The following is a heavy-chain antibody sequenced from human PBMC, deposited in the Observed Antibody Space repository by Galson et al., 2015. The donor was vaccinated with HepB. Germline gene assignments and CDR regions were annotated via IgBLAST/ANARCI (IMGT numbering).Heavy chain of an antibody. CDR1: GFTFSSYS. J-gene: IGHJ4*02. CDR2: ISSSSSYI. D-gene: IGHD6-13*01. Sequence: SLRLSCAASGFTFSSYSMNWVRQAPGKGLEWVSSISSSSSYIYYADSVKGRFTISRDNAKNSLYLQMNSLRAEDTAVYYCAREPPRYIAAAGYWGQGTLVTVSS. V-gene: IGHV3-21*01. CDR3: AREPPRYIAAAGY.